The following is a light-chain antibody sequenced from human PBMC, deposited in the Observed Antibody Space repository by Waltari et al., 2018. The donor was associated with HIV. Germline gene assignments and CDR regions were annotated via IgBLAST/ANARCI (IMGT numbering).Light chain of an antibody. J-gene: IGLJ1*01. CDR2: EVN. V-gene: IGLV2-23*02. CDR3: CSYAGDSTYV. CDR1: RTDVELYNS. Sequence: QSALTQPPSVSGSPGPSITTPCPGTRTDVELYNSVSLYQQFPGKAPKCIIYEVNKRPSGVSNRFSGSKSGNTAYLTISGLQTEDGADYFCCSYAGDSTYVFGTGTTVTVL.